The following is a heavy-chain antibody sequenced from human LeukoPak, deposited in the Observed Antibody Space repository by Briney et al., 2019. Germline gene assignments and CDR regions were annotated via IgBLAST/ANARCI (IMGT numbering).Heavy chain of an antibody. J-gene: IGHJ4*02. CDR2: ISAYNGDT. D-gene: IGHD6-13*01. CDR1: GYTFTSYG. CDR3: ARGIAAAGTFDY. V-gene: IGHV1-18*01. Sequence: ASVKVSCKASGYTFTSYGISWVRQAPGQGLEWVGWISAYNGDTYYAQKFQGRVTMTTDTATTTAYMELRSLRSDDTAVYYCARGIAAAGTFDYWGQGTLVTVSS.